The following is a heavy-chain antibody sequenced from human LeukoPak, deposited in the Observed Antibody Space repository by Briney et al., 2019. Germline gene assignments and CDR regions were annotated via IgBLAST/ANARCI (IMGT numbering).Heavy chain of an antibody. V-gene: IGHV3-53*01. CDR3: ARVSYYDSSGYYADAFDI. Sequence: GGSLRLSCAASGFTVSSNYMSWVRQAPGKGLEWVSVIYSGGSTYYADSVKGRFTISRDNSKNTLYLQMNSLRAEDTAVYYCARVSYYDSSGYYADAFDIWGQGTMVTVSS. J-gene: IGHJ3*02. CDR1: GFTVSSNY. D-gene: IGHD3-22*01. CDR2: IYSGGST.